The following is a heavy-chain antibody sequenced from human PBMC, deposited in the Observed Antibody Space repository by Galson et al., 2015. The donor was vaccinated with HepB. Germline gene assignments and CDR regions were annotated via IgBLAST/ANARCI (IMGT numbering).Heavy chain of an antibody. Sequence: SVKVSCKASGYTFTDYYIHWVRQAPGQGLEWMGWISAYNGNTNYAQKLQGRVTMTTDTSTSTAYMELRSLRSDDTAVYYCARGVPAATRLPYYYYYYMDVWGKGTTVTVSS. J-gene: IGHJ6*03. CDR3: ARGVPAATRLPYYYYYYMDV. CDR2: ISAYNGNT. D-gene: IGHD2-2*01. CDR1: GYTFTDYY. V-gene: IGHV1-18*04.